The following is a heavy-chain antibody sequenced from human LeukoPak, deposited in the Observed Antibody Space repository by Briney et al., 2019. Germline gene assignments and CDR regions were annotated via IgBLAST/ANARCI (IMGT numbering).Heavy chain of an antibody. J-gene: IGHJ4*02. CDR1: GFTFSSYK. D-gene: IGHD6-19*01. Sequence: PGASLRLSCAASGFTFSSYKMNWVRQAPGEGLEWVSSISGDSRYIYYADSLKGRFTISRDNAKNSLRLQMNSLRAEDTAVYYCARDPGTVADTYFDYWGPGTLVTVSS. V-gene: IGHV3-21*01. CDR3: ARDPGTVADTYFDY. CDR2: ISGDSRYI.